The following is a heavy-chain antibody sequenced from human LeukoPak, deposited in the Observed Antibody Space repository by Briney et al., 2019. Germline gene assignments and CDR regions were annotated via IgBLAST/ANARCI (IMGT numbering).Heavy chain of an antibody. D-gene: IGHD3-3*01. CDR3: AREKRFLEWLSRKPHYYYYMDV. CDR2: INPSGGST. Sequence: ASVKVSCKASGYTFTSYYMHWVRQAPGQGLEWMGIINPSGGSTSYAQKFQGRVTMTRDMSTSTVYMELSSLRSEDTAVYYCAREKRFLEWLSRKPHYYYYMDVWGQGTTVTVSS. V-gene: IGHV1-46*01. CDR1: GYTFTSYY. J-gene: IGHJ6*03.